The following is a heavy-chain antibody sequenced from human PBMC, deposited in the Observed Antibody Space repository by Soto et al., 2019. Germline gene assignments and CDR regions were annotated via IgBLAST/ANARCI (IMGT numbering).Heavy chain of an antibody. CDR3: AKTLQQWMLQGSGVDV. V-gene: IGHV3-23*01. CDR1: GFSFSEYS. CDR2: ISGDTATT. Sequence: GGSLRLSCAASGFSFSEYSMTWVRQAPGKGLQWVSAISGDTATTHYADSVKGRFTISRDNSRDTLYLQTNSLRVEDTAIYYCAKTLQQWMLQGSGVDVWGQGPTVTV. J-gene: IGHJ6*02. D-gene: IGHD6-19*01.